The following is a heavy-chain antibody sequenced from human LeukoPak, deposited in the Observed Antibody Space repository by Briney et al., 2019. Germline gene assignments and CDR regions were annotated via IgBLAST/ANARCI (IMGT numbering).Heavy chain of an antibody. CDR3: ASAIVVVTAIPGWFDP. J-gene: IGHJ5*02. CDR2: IIPIFGTA. CDR1: GCTFSSYA. V-gene: IGHV1-69*05. Sequence: VASVKVSCKASGCTFSSYAISWVRQAPGQGLEWMGGIIPIFGTANYAQKFQGRVTITTDESTSTAYMELSSLRSEDTAVYYCASAIVVVTAIPGWFDPWGQGTLVTVSS. D-gene: IGHD2-21*02.